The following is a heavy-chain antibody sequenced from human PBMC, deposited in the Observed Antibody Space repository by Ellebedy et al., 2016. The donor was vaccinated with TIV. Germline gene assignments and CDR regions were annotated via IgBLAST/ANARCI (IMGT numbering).Heavy chain of an antibody. CDR3: ARDDSSGYPRYFDY. J-gene: IGHJ4*02. D-gene: IGHD3-22*01. V-gene: IGHV4-34*01. CDR2: INHSGST. CDR1: GGSFSGYY. Sequence: SETLSLTCAVYGGSFSGYYWNWIRQPPGKGLEWIGEINHSGSTNYNPSLKSRVTISVDTSKNQFSLRLTSVTAADTAVYYCARDDSSGYPRYFDYWGQGTLVTVSS.